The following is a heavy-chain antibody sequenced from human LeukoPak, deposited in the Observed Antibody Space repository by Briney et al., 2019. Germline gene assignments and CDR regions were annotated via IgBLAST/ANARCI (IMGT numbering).Heavy chain of an antibody. CDR2: INHGGST. V-gene: IGHV4-34*01. D-gene: IGHD6-19*01. Sequence: SETLSLTCAVSDGSFSGYDWSWIRQPPGKGLEWIGEINHGGSTNYNPSLKSRVTISVDTSKNQFSLNLRSVTAADTAVYYCARGSYNRWNGWYDWFGPWGQGTLVTVSS. CDR3: ARGSYNRWNGWYDWFGP. J-gene: IGHJ5*02. CDR1: DGSFSGYD.